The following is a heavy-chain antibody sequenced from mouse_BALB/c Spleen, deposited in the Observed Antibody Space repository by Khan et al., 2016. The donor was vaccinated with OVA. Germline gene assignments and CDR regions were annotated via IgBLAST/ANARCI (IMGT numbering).Heavy chain of an antibody. D-gene: IGHD2-10*01. CDR2: INTYTGEP. CDR3: ARPPYFSYVMVY. CDR1: GYTFTNYG. Sequence: QIQLVQSGPELKKPGETVKISCKASGYTFTNYGMNWVKQAPGKGLKWMGWINTYTGEPTYVDDFKGRFAISLETSASTAYLQINNLKNEDTATYFCARPPYFSYVMVYWGQGTSVTVSS. V-gene: IGHV9-3-1*01. J-gene: IGHJ4*01.